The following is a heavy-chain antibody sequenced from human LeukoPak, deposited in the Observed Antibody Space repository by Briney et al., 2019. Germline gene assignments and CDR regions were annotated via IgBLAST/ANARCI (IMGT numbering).Heavy chain of an antibody. V-gene: IGHV4-59*12. J-gene: IGHJ3*02. Sequence: SETLSLTCTLSGGSISRYYWSWIRQPPGKGLEWIGYIYYSGSTNYNPSLKSRVTISVDTSKNQFSLKLSSVTAADTAVYYCARPNVLLWFGDGRDAFDIWGQGTMVTVSS. CDR2: IYYSGST. CDR3: ARPNVLLWFGDGRDAFDI. CDR1: GGSISRYY. D-gene: IGHD3-10*01.